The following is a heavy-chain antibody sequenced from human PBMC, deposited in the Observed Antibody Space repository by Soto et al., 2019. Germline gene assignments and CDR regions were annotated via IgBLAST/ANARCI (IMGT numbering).Heavy chain of an antibody. CDR2: IYPGGVNI. J-gene: IGHJ4*02. D-gene: IGHD1-26*01. V-gene: IGHV1-46*01. CDR3: AHMSGSYFDY. CDR1: GYSFTSHY. Sequence: ASVKGSCKAIGYSFTSHYMHWVRQAPGQGLEWMGTIYPGGVNIGYAQKFKSRLTITKDTSRNQVVLTLTNLDPVDTATYYCAHMSGSYFDYWGQRTLVTVSS.